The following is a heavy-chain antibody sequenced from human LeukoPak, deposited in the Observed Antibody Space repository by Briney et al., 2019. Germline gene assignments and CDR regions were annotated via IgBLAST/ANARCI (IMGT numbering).Heavy chain of an antibody. CDR1: GYTFTSYC. CDR2: INPSGGST. J-gene: IGHJ4*02. D-gene: IGHD3-22*01. Sequence: ASVKVSCKASGYTFTSYCMHWVRQAPGQGLEWMGIINPSGGSTSYAQKFQGRVTMTRDTSTSTVYMELSSLRSEDTAVYYCARNKWNYYDSSGYYFFDYWGQGTLVTVSS. V-gene: IGHV1-46*01. CDR3: ARNKWNYYDSSGYYFFDY.